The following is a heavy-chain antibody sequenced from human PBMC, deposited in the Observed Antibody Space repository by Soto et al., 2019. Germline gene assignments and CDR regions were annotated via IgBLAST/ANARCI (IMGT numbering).Heavy chain of an antibody. V-gene: IGHV1-69*13. J-gene: IGHJ6*02. D-gene: IGHD3-3*01. Sequence: ASVKVSCKASGGTFSSYAISWVRQAPGQGLEWMGGIIPIFGTANYAQKFQGRVTITADESTSTAYMELSSLRSEDTAVYYCARDDFLEPDYYYGMDVWGQGTTVTVSS. CDR2: IIPIFGTA. CDR1: GGTFSSYA. CDR3: ARDDFLEPDYYYGMDV.